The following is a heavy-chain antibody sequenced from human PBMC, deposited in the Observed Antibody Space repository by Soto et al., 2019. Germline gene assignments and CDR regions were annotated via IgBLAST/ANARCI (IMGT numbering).Heavy chain of an antibody. Sequence: QVQLVQSGAEVQKPGASVKVSCKASGYTFTSYDINWVRQATGQGLEWMGWMNPNSGNTGYAQKFQGRVTMTRNTSISTAYMELSSLRSEDTAVYYCARVGDIVVVPAAGNWFDPWGQGTLVTVSS. V-gene: IGHV1-8*01. D-gene: IGHD2-2*01. J-gene: IGHJ5*02. CDR1: GYTFTSYD. CDR3: ARVGDIVVVPAAGNWFDP. CDR2: MNPNSGNT.